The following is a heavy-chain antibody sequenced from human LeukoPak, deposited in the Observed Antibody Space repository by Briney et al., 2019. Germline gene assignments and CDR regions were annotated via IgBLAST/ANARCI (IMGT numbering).Heavy chain of an antibody. CDR1: GYTFTSYY. V-gene: IGHV1-46*01. D-gene: IGHD3-10*01. CDR2: NNTSGGST. Sequence: ASVKVSCAASGYTFTSYYMHWVRQPPGQGLEWMGINNTSGGSTSYAQTFQGRVTMTRDMSTSTVYMELSSLRSEDTAVYYCARGPKYYYAFDIWGQGTMVTVSS. CDR3: ARGPKYYYAFDI. J-gene: IGHJ3*02.